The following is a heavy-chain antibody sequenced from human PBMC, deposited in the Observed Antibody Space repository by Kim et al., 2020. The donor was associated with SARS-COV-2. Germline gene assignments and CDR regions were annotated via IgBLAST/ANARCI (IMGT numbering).Heavy chain of an antibody. J-gene: IGHJ4*02. V-gene: IGHV4-39*01. CDR1: GGSISSSSYY. Sequence: SETLSLTCTVSGGSISSSSYYWGWIRQPPGKGLEWIGSIYYSGSTYYNPSLKSRVTISVDTSKNQFSLKLSSVTAADTAVYYCARLTYYDILTGYYKGGFDYWGQGTLVTVSS. CDR2: IYYSGST. D-gene: IGHD3-9*01. CDR3: ARLTYYDILTGYYKGGFDY.